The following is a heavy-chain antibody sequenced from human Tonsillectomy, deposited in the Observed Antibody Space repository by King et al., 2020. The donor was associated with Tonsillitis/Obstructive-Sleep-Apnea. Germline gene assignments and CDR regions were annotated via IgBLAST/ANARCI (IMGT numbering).Heavy chain of an antibody. Sequence: VQLQESGPGLVKPSQTLSLTCTVSGGSISSGGYYWSWIRQHPGKGLEWIGYIYYSGRTYYKPSLKSRVTISVDTSKNQFSLKLSSVTAADTAVYYCARTAHDYSNKMDYYYYMDVWGKGTTVTVSS. V-gene: IGHV4-31*03. CDR3: ARTAHDYSNKMDYYYYMDV. CDR1: GGSISSGGYY. CDR2: IYYSGRT. D-gene: IGHD4-11*01. J-gene: IGHJ6*03.